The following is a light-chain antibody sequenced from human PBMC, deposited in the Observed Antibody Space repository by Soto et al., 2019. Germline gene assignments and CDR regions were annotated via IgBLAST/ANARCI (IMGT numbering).Light chain of an antibody. CDR3: QQYNNWPPFT. V-gene: IGKV3-15*01. J-gene: IGKJ5*01. CDR1: ESVSIN. Sequence: EKVMTQSPDTLSVSPGERATLSCRASESVSINLAWYQQKPGQAPRLLIYDASTRATGIPARCSGSGSGTEFTLTINSLQSEDFAVYYCQQYNNWPPFTFGQGTRLEIK. CDR2: DAS.